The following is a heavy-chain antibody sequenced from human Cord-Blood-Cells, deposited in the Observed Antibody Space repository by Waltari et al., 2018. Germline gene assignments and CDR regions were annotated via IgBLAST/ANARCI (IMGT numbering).Heavy chain of an antibody. CDR3: ARGCSGGSCYFDY. CDR2: ISSSGSTI. J-gene: IGHJ4*02. Sequence: LEWVSYISSSGSTIYYADSVKGRFTISRDNAKNSLYLQMNSLRAEDTAVYYCARGCSGGSCYFDYWGQGTLVTVSS. D-gene: IGHD2-15*01. V-gene: IGHV3-48*03.